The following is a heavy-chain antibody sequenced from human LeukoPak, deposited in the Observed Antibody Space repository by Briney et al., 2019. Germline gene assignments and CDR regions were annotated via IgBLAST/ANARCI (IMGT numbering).Heavy chain of an antibody. CDR1: GGSISSSYYY. Sequence: SETLSLTCTVSGGSISSSYYYWVWIRQPPGKGLEWIGSIYYSRSTYYNPSLKSRVTISVDTSKNQFSLKLSSVTAADTAVYYCARLGQMYYDILTGYYIPTVFDYWGQGTLVTVSS. D-gene: IGHD3-9*01. J-gene: IGHJ4*02. CDR2: IYYSRST. CDR3: ARLGQMYYDILTGYYIPTVFDY. V-gene: IGHV4-39*01.